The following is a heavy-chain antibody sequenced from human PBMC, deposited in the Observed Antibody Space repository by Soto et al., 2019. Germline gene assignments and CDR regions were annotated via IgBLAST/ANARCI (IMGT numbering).Heavy chain of an antibody. Sequence: QVQLVQSGAEGKKPWSSGKGSCKASGGTFSRYTISRVRQAPGQGPEWMGRIIPILGIANYAQKFQGRVTITADKSTSTAYMELSSLRSEDTAVYYCSFYSSSWYEGVDYWGQGTLVTVSS. CDR1: GGTFSRYT. CDR2: IIPILGIA. D-gene: IGHD6-13*01. CDR3: SFYSSSWYEGVDY. V-gene: IGHV1-69*02. J-gene: IGHJ4*02.